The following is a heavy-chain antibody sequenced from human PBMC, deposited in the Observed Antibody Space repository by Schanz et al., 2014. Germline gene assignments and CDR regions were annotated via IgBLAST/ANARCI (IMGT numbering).Heavy chain of an antibody. V-gene: IGHV3-21*01. CDR2: ISTSGTYM. Sequence: EVQLVESGGGLVQPGGSLRLSCTASGFTFSSYSMNWVRQAPGRGLEWVSSISTSGTYMYIADSLKGRLTISRDDAKKSMYLQMNNLRAEDTAVYYCANNWNLDYWGQGTLVTVSS. CDR1: GFTFSSYS. D-gene: IGHD1-20*01. CDR3: ANNWNLDY. J-gene: IGHJ4*02.